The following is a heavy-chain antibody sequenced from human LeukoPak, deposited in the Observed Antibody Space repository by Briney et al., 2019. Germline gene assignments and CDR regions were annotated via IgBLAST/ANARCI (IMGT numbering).Heavy chain of an antibody. D-gene: IGHD3-10*01. CDR1: GGSISSYY. J-gene: IGHJ4*02. CDR2: IYTTGST. Sequence: SETLSLTCTVSGGSISSYYWSWIRQPAGEGLEWIGRIYTTGSTNYNPSLKSRVTKSVDTSENQFSLKLSSVTAADTAVYYCARGSKRGYDYWGQGTLVTVSS. V-gene: IGHV4-4*07. CDR3: ARGSKRGYDY.